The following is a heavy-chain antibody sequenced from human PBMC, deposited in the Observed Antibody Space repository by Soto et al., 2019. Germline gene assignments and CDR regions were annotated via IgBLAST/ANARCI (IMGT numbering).Heavy chain of an antibody. J-gene: IGHJ5*02. D-gene: IGHD5-12*01. Sequence: AEVQVSCNASGYTFTSYYMHWVRQAPGQGLVWMGIINPSGGSTSYAEKFQGRVTMTRDTSTSTVYMELSSLRSEDTAVYYCSRDGTLSYDFDPRGQGTLVTVSS. CDR2: INPSGGST. CDR1: GYTFTSYY. CDR3: SRDGTLSYDFDP. V-gene: IGHV1-46*01.